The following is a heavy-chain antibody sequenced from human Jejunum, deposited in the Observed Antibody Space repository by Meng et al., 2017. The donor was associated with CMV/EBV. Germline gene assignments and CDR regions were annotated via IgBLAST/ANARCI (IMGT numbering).Heavy chain of an antibody. CDR2: INGGNGKT. J-gene: IGHJ4*02. CDR3: ASGTPGRSYCDY. V-gene: IGHV1-3*01. Sequence: QVQLVQSGAGVKKPGASVKVSCKASGYTFTSYAKHWVRQAPGQRLEWMGWINGGNGKTKYSQKFQGRVTITRDTSASTAYMELSSLRSEDTAVYYCASGTPGRSYCDYWGQGTLVTVSS. CDR1: GYTFTSYA. D-gene: IGHD2-15*01.